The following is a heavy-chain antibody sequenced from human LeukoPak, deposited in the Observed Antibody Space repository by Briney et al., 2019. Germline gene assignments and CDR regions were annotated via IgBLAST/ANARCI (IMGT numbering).Heavy chain of an antibody. D-gene: IGHD1-26*01. CDR2: IYYSGGT. Sequence: PSETLSLTCTVSGDSISSSSYYWGWIRQPPGKKLEWIGSIYYSGGTYYNPSLKSRVTISVDTSKNQFSLKLRSVTAADTAVYYCAREFATSSVFDYWGQGALVTVSS. V-gene: IGHV4-39*02. J-gene: IGHJ4*02. CDR1: GDSISSSSYY. CDR3: AREFATSSVFDY.